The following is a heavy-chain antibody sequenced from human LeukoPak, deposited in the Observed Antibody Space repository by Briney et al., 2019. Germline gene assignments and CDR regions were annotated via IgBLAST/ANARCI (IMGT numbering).Heavy chain of an antibody. CDR3: ASRIVGTPDYFDH. CDR2: FSSSSSAI. CDR1: GFTFSRHN. D-gene: IGHD1-26*01. J-gene: IGHJ4*02. V-gene: IGHV3-48*01. Sequence: PGGSLRLSCAASGFTFSRHNMIWVRQAPGKGLEWVSYFSSSSSAIYYADSVKGRFTISRDNAKNSLYLQMNSLRAEDTAVYYCASRIVGTPDYFDHWGQGTLVTVSS.